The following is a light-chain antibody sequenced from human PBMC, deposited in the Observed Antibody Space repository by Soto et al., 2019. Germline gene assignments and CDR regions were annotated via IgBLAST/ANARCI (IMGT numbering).Light chain of an antibody. CDR1: SRDVGFYNF. V-gene: IGLV2-11*01. CDR2: DVT. CDR3: CSYAASDTVL. J-gene: IGLJ3*02. Sequence: QSVLTQPRSVSGSPGQSVTISCTGTSRDVGFYNFVSWYQQHPGQAPKLLIHDVTKRPSGVPDRFSGAKSGSTASLTISGLQAEDEADYYCCSYAASDTVLFGGGTKVTVL.